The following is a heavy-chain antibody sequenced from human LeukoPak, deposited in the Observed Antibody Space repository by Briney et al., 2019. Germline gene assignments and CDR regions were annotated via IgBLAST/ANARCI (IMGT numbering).Heavy chain of an antibody. J-gene: IGHJ4*02. CDR1: GFTFGSYS. V-gene: IGHV3-30-3*01. CDR2: ISYDGYEK. CDR3: ARLVGGGPFDY. Sequence: GGSLRLSCAASGFTFGSYSMHWVRQAPGKGLEWVAVISYDGYEKNYGDPVKGRFTISRENFKSTLFLQMNSLRAEDTAVYYCARLVGGGPFDYWGQGTLVTVSS. D-gene: IGHD2-8*02.